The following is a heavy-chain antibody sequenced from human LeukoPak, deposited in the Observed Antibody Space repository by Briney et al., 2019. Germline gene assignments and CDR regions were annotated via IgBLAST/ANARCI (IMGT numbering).Heavy chain of an antibody. CDR1: GFSLSSYW. Sequence: GGSLRLSCAASGFSLSSYWMHWVRQAPGKGLVWVSRIDNTGRSTSYADSVKGRFTVSRDSAKNTMYLQMNSLRAEDTAVYCCATSTYSGSHWDAFDIWGQGTMVTVSS. V-gene: IGHV3-74*01. J-gene: IGHJ3*02. CDR2: IDNTGRST. CDR3: ATSTYSGSHWDAFDI. D-gene: IGHD1-26*01.